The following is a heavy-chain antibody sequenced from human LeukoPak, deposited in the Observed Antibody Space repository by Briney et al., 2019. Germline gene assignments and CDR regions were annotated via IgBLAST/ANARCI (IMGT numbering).Heavy chain of an antibody. CDR1: GFTFSRYW. CDR3: ARDKGDYDTSGSLFVF. CDR2: IKQDGGEI. J-gene: IGHJ4*02. V-gene: IGHV3-7*03. Sequence: GGSLRLSCAASGFTFSRYWMSWVRQDPRKGLEWVANIKQDGGEIYYVASVKGRFSISRENAKSSLYLQMKSLRAGDTAVYYCARDKGDYDTSGSLFVFGGQGTPVTVSS. D-gene: IGHD3-22*01.